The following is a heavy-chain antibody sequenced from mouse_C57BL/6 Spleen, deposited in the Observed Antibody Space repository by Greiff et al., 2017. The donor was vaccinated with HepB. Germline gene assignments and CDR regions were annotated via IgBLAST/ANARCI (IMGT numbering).Heavy chain of an antibody. CDR2: IWSDGST. J-gene: IGHJ2*01. Sequence: QVQLKESGPGLVAPSQSLSITCTVSGFSLTSYGVHWVRQPPGKGLEWLVVIWSDGSTTYNSALKSRLSISKDNSKSQVFLKMNSLQTDDTAMYYCARHAWGDSYYLDYWGQGTTLTVSS. CDR3: ARHAWGDSYYLDY. D-gene: IGHD2-13*01. V-gene: IGHV2-6-1*01. CDR1: GFSLTSYG.